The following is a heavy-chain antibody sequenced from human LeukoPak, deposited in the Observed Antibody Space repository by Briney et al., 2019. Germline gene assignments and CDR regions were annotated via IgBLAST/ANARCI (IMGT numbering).Heavy chain of an antibody. CDR3: ARRLRGRGSGSYSPQVFDC. D-gene: IGHD3-10*01. CDR2: INHSGST. J-gene: IGHJ4*02. V-gene: IGHV4-34*01. CDR1: GGSFSGYY. Sequence: PSETLSLTCAVYGGSFSGYYWSWIRQPPGKGLEWIGEINHSGSTNYNPSLKSRVTISVDTSKNQFSLKLSSVTAADTAVYYCARRLRGRGSGSYSPQVFDCWGQGTLVTVSS.